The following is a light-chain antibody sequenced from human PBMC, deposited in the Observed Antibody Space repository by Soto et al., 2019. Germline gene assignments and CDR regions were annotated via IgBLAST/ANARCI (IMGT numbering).Light chain of an antibody. Sequence: DIQMTQSPSTLSASVGDRITITCRASQSISSSLAWYQQKPGKAPKLLIYMASNLQSGVPSRFGGAGSGTEFTLTISSLQPDDFATYYCQQCNTYSRRFGQGPKVEI. CDR3: QQCNTYSRR. V-gene: IGKV1-5*03. CDR2: MAS. CDR1: QSISSS. J-gene: IGKJ1*01.